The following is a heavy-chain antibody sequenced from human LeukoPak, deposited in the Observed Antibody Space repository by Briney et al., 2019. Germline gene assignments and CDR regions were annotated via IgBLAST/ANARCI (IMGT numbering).Heavy chain of an antibody. CDR3: AAGIYYDSSGLDY. CDR1: GFTFTSSA. J-gene: IGHJ4*02. V-gene: IGHV1-58*01. D-gene: IGHD3-22*01. CDR2: IVVGSGNT. Sequence: SVKVSCKASGFTFTSSAVQWVRQARGQRLKWIGWIVVGSGNTNYAQKFQERVTITRDMSTSTAYMELSSLRSEDTAVYYCAAGIYYDSSGLDYWGQGTLVTVSS.